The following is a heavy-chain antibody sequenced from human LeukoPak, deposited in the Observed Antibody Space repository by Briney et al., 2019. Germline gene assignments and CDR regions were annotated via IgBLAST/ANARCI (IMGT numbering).Heavy chain of an antibody. CDR2: IIPIFGTA. V-gene: IGHV1-69*05. CDR3: ARAQGTTNWFDP. D-gene: IGHD1-1*01. CDR1: GGTFSSYA. Sequence: SVKVSCKASGGTFSSYAISWVRQAPGQGLEWMGGIIPIFGTANYAQKFQGRVTIATDESTSTAYMELSSLRSEDTAVYYCARAQGTTNWFDPWGQGTLVTVSS. J-gene: IGHJ5*02.